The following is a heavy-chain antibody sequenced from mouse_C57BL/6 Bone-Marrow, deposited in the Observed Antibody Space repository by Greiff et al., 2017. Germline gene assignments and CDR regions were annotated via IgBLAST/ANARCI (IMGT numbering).Heavy chain of an antibody. CDR1: GYTFRSYG. CDR2: INPRGGNT. V-gene: IGHV1-81*01. CDR3: ARYYYGSSRTDV. J-gene: IGHJ1*03. Sequence: VQLLESGADLARPGASVKLSCKASGYTFRSYGISWVKQSTGQGLEWIGDINPRGGNTYYHEKVKGQATMTADKSSSTAYMELRSLTSADSAVYFCARYYYGSSRTDVWGTGTTVTVSS. D-gene: IGHD1-1*01.